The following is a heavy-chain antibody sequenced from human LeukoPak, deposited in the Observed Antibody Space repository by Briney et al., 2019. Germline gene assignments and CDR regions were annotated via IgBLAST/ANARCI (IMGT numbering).Heavy chain of an antibody. CDR2: ISGSATEP. CDR3: AKAQHGYTNSPFDY. Sequence: PGGSLRFSCAASGFRFNNYAMSWVRQAPGKGLEWVSSISGSATEPHYADSVGGRFTISRDNSRNTLYLHMNSLRAEDTAVYYCAKAQHGYTNSPFDYWGQGTVVTVSS. V-gene: IGHV3-23*01. D-gene: IGHD6-6*01. J-gene: IGHJ4*02. CDR1: GFRFNNYA.